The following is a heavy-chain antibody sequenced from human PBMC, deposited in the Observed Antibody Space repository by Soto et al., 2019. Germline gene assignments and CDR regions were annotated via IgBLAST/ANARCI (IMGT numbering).Heavy chain of an antibody. CDR3: AHRHHYHILTGYYDGVFNI. V-gene: IGHV2-5*02. J-gene: IGHJ3*02. Sequence: QITLKESGPTLVKPTQTLTLTCTFSGFSLSTSGVGVGWIRQPPGRALEWLALIYWDDDKRYSPSLKSRLTITKDTSKHQVVLTMTNMDPVDTATYYCAHRHHYHILTGYYDGVFNIWGQGTTVTVSS. CDR1: GFSLSTSGVG. CDR2: IYWDDDK. D-gene: IGHD3-9*01.